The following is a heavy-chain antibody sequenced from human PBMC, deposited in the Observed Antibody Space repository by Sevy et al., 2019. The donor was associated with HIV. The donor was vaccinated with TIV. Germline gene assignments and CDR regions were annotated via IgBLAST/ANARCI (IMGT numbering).Heavy chain of an antibody. CDR1: GYTFTDYY. D-gene: IGHD3-10*01. V-gene: IGHV1-2*02. CDR3: ARDALLRGGYLDY. J-gene: IGHJ4*02. CDR2: INPNSGGT. Sequence: ASVKVSCKASGYTFTDYYMHWVRQAPGQGLEWMGWINPNSGGTNYAQRFQGRVTMTRDTSISTAYMELSRLRSDDPAVYYCARDALLRGGYLDYWGQGTLVTVSS.